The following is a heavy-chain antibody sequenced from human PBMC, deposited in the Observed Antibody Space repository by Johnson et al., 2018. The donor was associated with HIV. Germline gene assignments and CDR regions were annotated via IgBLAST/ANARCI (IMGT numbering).Heavy chain of an antibody. Sequence: QVQLVESGGGVVQPGGSLRLSCAASGFTFNNYGMHWVRQSPGKGLEWVAFIWFDDTIKYYGDSVQGRFTISRDNSKNTLYLQMNSRRAEDTAVYYCARDRLYSSGWYGTDAFDIWGQGTMVTVSS. J-gene: IGHJ3*02. CDR2: IWFDDTIK. CDR1: GFTFNNYG. CDR3: ARDRLYSSGWYGTDAFDI. D-gene: IGHD6-19*01. V-gene: IGHV3-30*02.